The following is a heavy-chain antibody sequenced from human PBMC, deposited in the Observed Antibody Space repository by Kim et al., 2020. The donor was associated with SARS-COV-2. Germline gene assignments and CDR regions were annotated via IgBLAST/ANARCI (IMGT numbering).Heavy chain of an antibody. Sequence: ASVKVSCKASGYTFTSYGISWVRQAPGQGLEWMGWISAYNGNTNYAQKLQGRVTMTTDTSTSTAYMELRSLRSDDTAVYYCARGQITFGGVIVTYYYGMDVWGQGTPVTVSS. D-gene: IGHD3-16*02. CDR3: ARGQITFGGVIVTYYYGMDV. CDR2: ISAYNGNT. V-gene: IGHV1-18*01. J-gene: IGHJ6*02. CDR1: GYTFTSYG.